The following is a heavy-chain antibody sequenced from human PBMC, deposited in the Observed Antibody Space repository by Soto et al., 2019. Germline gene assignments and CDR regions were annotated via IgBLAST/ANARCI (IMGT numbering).Heavy chain of an antibody. CDR3: AREPKGYCSSTSCSKPTYYYYGMEV. J-gene: IGHJ6*02. D-gene: IGHD2-2*01. CDR2: ISAYNGNT. V-gene: IGHV1-18*04. CDR1: GYTFTSYG. Sequence: ASVKVSCKACGYTFTSYGISWVGQAPGQGREWMGWISAYNGNTNYAQKLQGRVTMTTDTSTSTAYMELRSLRSDDTAVYYCAREPKGYCSSTSCSKPTYYYYGMEVWGQGTTDTVSS.